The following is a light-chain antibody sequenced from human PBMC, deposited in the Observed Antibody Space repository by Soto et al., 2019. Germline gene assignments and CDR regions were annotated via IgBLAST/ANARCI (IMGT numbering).Light chain of an antibody. J-gene: IGLJ1*01. Sequence: QSVVTQPASVSGSPGQSMTISCTGTSSDVGSYNLVSWYQQHPGKAPKLMIYEGSKRPSGVSNRFSGSKSGNTASLTISGLQAEDEADYYCCSYAGSSTYVVGTGTKV. CDR3: CSYAGSSTYV. CDR1: SSDVGSYNL. CDR2: EGS. V-gene: IGLV2-23*01.